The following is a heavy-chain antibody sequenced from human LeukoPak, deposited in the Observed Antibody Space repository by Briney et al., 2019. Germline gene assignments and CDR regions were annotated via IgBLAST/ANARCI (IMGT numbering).Heavy chain of an antibody. J-gene: IGHJ5*02. V-gene: IGHV1-18*01. Sequence: ASVKVSCKASGYTFTSYGISWVRQAPGQGLEWMGWISAYNGNTNYAQKLQGRVTMTTDTSTSTAYKELRSLRSDDTAVYYCARNPYCTSSTSCYANRFDPWGQGTLVTVSS. CDR1: GYTFTSYG. D-gene: IGHD2-2*01. CDR3: ARNPYCTSSTSCYANRFDP. CDR2: ISAYNGNT.